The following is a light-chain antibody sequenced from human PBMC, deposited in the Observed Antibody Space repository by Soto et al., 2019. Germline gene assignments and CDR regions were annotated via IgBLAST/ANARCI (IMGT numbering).Light chain of an antibody. CDR1: QDITTY. Sequence: IVFTQSPASLSLSPGERATLACRASQDITTYLAWYQQRPGQAPTLFIYDTFNRASGAPDRFSGSGSGTDFTLTISRLEPEDFAVYYCQQYGSSPRTFGQGTKVDI. CDR2: DTF. V-gene: IGKV3-20*01. J-gene: IGKJ1*01. CDR3: QQYGSSPRT.